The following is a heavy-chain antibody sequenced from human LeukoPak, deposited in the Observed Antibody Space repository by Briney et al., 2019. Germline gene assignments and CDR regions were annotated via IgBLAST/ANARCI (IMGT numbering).Heavy chain of an antibody. J-gene: IGHJ4*02. CDR1: GFTFSSYA. D-gene: IGHD3-22*01. CDR3: ARDPGRRYYDSSGYFF. Sequence: HPGGSLRLSCAASGFTFSSYAMHWVRQAPGKGLEWMAVISYDGSNKYYADSVKGRFTISRDNSKNTLYLQMNSLRAEDTAVYYCARDPGRRYYDSSGYFFWGQGTLVTVSS. V-gene: IGHV3-30-3*01. CDR2: ISYDGSNK.